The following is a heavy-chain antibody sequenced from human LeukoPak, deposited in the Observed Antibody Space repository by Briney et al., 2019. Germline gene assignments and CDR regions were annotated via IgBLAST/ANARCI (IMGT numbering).Heavy chain of an antibody. J-gene: IGHJ4*02. V-gene: IGHV3-48*03. CDR1: GFTFSSYE. Sequence: GGSLRLSCAASGFTFSSYEMNWVRQAPGKGLEWVPDISGSGSTIYYADSVKGRFTISRDNAKNSLSLQLNSLRAEDTGIYYCARAEIRNAFFFDGWGQGTLVTVSS. CDR2: ISGSGSTI. CDR3: ARAEIRNAFFFDG. D-gene: IGHD3-3*01.